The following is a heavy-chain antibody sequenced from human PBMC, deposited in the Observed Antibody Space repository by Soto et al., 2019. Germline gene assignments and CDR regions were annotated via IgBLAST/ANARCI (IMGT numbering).Heavy chain of an antibody. Sequence: QVQLVQSGAEVKKPGSSVKVSCKSSGGTFSSYAISWVRQAPGQGLEWMGGIIPIFGTENYAQKFQGRVTITADESTSTDYMELSRLRYEDTAVYYCARGGEIARSPWYFDLWGRGTLVTVSS. J-gene: IGHJ2*01. CDR3: ARGGEIARSPWYFDL. D-gene: IGHD2-21*01. CDR2: IIPIFGTE. CDR1: GGTFSSYA. V-gene: IGHV1-69*01.